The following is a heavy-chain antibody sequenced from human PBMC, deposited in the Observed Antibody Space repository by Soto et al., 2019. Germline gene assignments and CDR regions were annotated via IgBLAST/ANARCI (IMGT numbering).Heavy chain of an antibody. Sequence: GGSLRLSCVASGFTFNYYWMSWVRQAPGKGLEWVANIKRDGGDQYYLDSVKGRFTISRDNAKNLLYLQMSSLRAEDTAVYYCARDEGVDYWGQGTLVTVSS. CDR2: IKRDGGDQ. CDR3: ARDEGVDY. V-gene: IGHV3-7*03. CDR1: GFTFNYYW. J-gene: IGHJ4*02.